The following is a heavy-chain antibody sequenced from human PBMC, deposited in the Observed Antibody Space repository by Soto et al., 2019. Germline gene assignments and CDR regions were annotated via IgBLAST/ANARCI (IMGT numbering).Heavy chain of an antibody. CDR1: GGSISSGGYS. V-gene: IGHV4-30-2*03. CDR3: ARQWVEMATISYFDY. J-gene: IGHJ4*02. Sequence: SETLSLTCAVSGGSISSGGYSWSWIRQPPGKGLEWIGYIYHSGSTYYNPSLKSRVTISVDTSKNQFSLKLSSVTAADTAVYYCARQWVEMATISYFDYWGQGTLVTVSS. CDR2: IYHSGST. D-gene: IGHD5-12*01.